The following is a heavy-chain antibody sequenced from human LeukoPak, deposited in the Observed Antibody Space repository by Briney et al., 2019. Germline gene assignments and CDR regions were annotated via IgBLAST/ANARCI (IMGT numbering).Heavy chain of an antibody. CDR2: INPNSGGT. CDR1: GYTFTSYA. Sequence: ASVKVSCKASGYTFTSYAMNWVRQAPGQGLEWMGWINPNSGGTNYVQKFQGRVTMTRDTSISTAYMELSRLRSDDTAVYYCARGDIWFGELFRLPTKGNYFAYWGQGTLVTVSS. V-gene: IGHV1-2*02. J-gene: IGHJ4*02. D-gene: IGHD3-10*01. CDR3: ARGDIWFGELFRLPTKGNYFAY.